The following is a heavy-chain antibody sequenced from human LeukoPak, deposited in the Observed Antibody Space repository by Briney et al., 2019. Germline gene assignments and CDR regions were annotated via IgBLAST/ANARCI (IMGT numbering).Heavy chain of an antibody. CDR2: INSDGSST. CDR1: GFTFSNYW. D-gene: IGHD6-19*01. J-gene: IGHJ4*02. CDR3: ARCSSGRERPTSYDD. Sequence: GGSLRLSCAASGFTFSNYWMHWVRQAPGKGLVWVSLINSDGSSTTYADSVKGRFTISRDNAKNTLHLQMNSLRAEDTAVYYWARCSSGRERPTSYDDWGQGKLATVS. V-gene: IGHV3-74*01.